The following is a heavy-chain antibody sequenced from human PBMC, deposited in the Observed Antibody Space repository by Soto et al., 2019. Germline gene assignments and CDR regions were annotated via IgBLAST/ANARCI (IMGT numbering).Heavy chain of an antibody. CDR2: ISSSSSYI. CDR3: ARDQETTLFSSHYYYYGMDV. J-gene: IGHJ6*02. D-gene: IGHD4-17*01. CDR1: GFTFSSYS. Sequence: GGSLRLSCAASGFTFSSYSMNWVRQSPGKGLEWVSSISSSSSYIYHADSVKGRFTISRDNAKNSLYLQMNSLRAEDTAAYYCARDQETTLFSSHYYYYGMDVWGQGTTVTVSS. V-gene: IGHV3-21*01.